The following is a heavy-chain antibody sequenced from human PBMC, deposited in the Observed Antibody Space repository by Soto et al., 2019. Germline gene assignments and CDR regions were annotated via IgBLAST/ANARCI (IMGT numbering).Heavy chain of an antibody. CDR1: GYTFTGYY. CDR3: ARGLDYYDSSGYFTTYSFDF. D-gene: IGHD3-22*01. J-gene: IGHJ4*02. CDR2: INPNSGGT. V-gene: IGHV1-2*02. Sequence: ASVKVSCKASGYTFTGYYMHWVRQAPGQGLEWMGWINPNSGGTNYEQKFQGRVTMTRDTSISTAYMELSRLRSDDTAVYYCARGLDYYDSSGYFTTYSFDFWGQGALVTVSS.